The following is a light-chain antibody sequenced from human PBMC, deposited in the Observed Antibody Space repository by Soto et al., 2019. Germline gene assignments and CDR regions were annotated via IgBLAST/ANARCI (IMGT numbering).Light chain of an antibody. V-gene: IGLV2-14*01. Sequence: QSALTQPASVSGSPGQSITISCSGTSSDIGAYDYVSWYQQHPGRAPKLIIYEGRNRPSGISSRFSGSRSGNTASLTISGLQSEDEGDYYCSAYTARSTLVFGGGTKVTVL. CDR1: SSDIGAYDY. CDR2: EGR. CDR3: SAYTARSTLV. J-gene: IGLJ3*02.